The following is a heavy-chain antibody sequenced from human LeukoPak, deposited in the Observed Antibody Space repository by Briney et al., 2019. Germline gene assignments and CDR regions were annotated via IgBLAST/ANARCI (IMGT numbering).Heavy chain of an antibody. CDR1: GGSFSGYY. Sequence: SETLSLTCAVYGGSFSGYYWSWIRQPPGKGLERIGEINHSGSTNYNPSLKSRVTISVDTSKNQFSLKLSSVTAADTAVYYCARGLGYSSSSPGSWWDYWGQGTLVTVSS. J-gene: IGHJ4*02. CDR3: ARGLGYSSSSPGSWWDY. CDR2: INHSGST. D-gene: IGHD6-6*01. V-gene: IGHV4-34*01.